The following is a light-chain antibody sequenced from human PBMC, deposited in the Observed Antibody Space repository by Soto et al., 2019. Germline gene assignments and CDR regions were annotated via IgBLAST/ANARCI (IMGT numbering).Light chain of an antibody. V-gene: IGKV3-15*01. J-gene: IGKJ1*01. CDR1: ETVATN. Sequence: EVVMTQSPATLSVSPGERATLSCRASETVATNLAWYQQKPGPAPRLLISGASTRAAGISDRFRGSGSGTEFTLTISSLRSEDSAIYYCQQYFEWPPMTFGQGTKVDIK. CDR3: QQYFEWPPMT. CDR2: GAS.